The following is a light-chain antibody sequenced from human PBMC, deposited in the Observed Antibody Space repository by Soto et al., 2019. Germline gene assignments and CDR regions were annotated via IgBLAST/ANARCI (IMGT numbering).Light chain of an antibody. CDR1: QSVADNY. Sequence: EIVLTQSPGTLSLSPGERATLSCRASQSVADNYLAWYQQKPGQAPRHLIYAASRRATGIPDTFSGSGSGTDFTLTITRLEPEDFALYYCQQYGHSPRTFGQGTRVEIK. CDR2: AAS. V-gene: IGKV3-20*01. J-gene: IGKJ1*01. CDR3: QQYGHSPRT.